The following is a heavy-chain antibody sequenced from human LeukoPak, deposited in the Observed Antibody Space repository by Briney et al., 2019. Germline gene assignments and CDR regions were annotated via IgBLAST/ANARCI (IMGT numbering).Heavy chain of an antibody. J-gene: IGHJ3*02. V-gene: IGHV1-18*04. CDR1: GYTFTGYY. D-gene: IGHD3-22*01. CDR2: ISAYNGNT. Sequence: ASVKVSCKASGYTFTGYYMHWVRQAPGQGLEWMGWISAYNGNTNYAQKLQGRVTMTTDTSTSTAYMELRSLRSDDTAVYYCARPLLYYDSSGYPVDHDAFDIWGQGTMVTVSS. CDR3: ARPLLYYDSSGYPVDHDAFDI.